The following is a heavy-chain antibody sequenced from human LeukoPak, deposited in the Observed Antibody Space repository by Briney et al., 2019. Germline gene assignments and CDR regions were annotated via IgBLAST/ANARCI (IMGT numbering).Heavy chain of an antibody. J-gene: IGHJ4*02. V-gene: IGHV4-39*07. D-gene: IGHD5-24*01. Sequence: SETLSLTCAVSGGSITSGGYSWSWIRQTPGKGLEWIGSIYYSGSTYYNPSLKSRVTISVDTSKNQFSLKLSSVTAADTAVYFCARERRDGYRRFDYWGQGTLVTVSS. CDR2: IYYSGST. CDR1: GGSITSGGYS. CDR3: ARERRDGYRRFDY.